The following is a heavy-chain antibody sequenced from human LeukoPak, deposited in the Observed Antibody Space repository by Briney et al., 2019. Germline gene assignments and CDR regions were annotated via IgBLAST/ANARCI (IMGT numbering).Heavy chain of an antibody. CDR2: IYYSGST. CDR3: ARDGAYSSSWYSYNWFDP. D-gene: IGHD6-13*01. V-gene: IGHV4-31*02. J-gene: IGHJ5*02. Sequence: SETLSLTCTVSSGSISSGGYYWSWIRQHPGKGLEWIGYIYYSGSTYYNPSLKSRVTISVDTSKNQFPLKLSSVTAADTAVYYCARDGAYSSSWYSYNWFDPWGQGTLVTVSS. CDR1: SGSISSGGYY.